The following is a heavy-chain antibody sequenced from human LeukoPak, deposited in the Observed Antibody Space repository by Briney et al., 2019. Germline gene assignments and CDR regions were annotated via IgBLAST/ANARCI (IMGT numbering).Heavy chain of an antibody. CDR3: ASRIVGTPDYFDY. D-gene: IGHD1-26*01. J-gene: IGHJ4*02. V-gene: IGHV3-7*01. CDR1: GFTFRTYC. CDR2: IFQDGNDK. Sequence: SVGSLRLSCAASGFTFRTYCMSWVRQAPGKGLEWVANIFQDGNDKYYVDSVKGRFTISRDNAKNSLYLQLNSVRVEDTAVYYCASRIVGTPDYFDYWGQGTLVTVSS.